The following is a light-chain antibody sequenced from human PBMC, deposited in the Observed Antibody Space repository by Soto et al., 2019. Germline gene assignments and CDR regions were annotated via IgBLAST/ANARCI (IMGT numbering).Light chain of an antibody. V-gene: IGKV3-20*01. CDR2: GAS. Sequence: EIALTQSPGTLSLSPGERATLSCRASQSVSSSYLAWYQQKPGQAPRLLIYGASSRATGIPDRFSGSGSGTDFTLTISRLEPEDFAVYYCQQYGSSLLTFGQGTRLENK. J-gene: IGKJ5*01. CDR1: QSVSSSY. CDR3: QQYGSSLLT.